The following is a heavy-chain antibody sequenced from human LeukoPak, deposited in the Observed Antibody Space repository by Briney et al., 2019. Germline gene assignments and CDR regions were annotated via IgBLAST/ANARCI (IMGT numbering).Heavy chain of an antibody. D-gene: IGHD6-13*01. J-gene: IGHJ4*02. CDR2: INPSSGGT. V-gene: IGHV1-2*02. CDR3: ARELYSSSSVFPPDY. CDR1: GYTFTRYY. Sequence: ASVKVSCKTSGYTFTRYYIHWVRQAPGQGLEWMGWINPSSGGTEYAQRFQGRVTMTGDTSISTAYMELSSLRSDDTAVYYCARELYSSSSVFPPDYWGQGTLVTVSS.